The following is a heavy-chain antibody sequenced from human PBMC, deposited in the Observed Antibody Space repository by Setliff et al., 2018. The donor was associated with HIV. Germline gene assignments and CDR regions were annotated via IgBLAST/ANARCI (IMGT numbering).Heavy chain of an antibody. V-gene: IGHV4-61*01. Sequence: KTSETLSLTCTVSGGSVSSASYYWSWIRQPPGKGLEWIGYIYYSGTTKYNPSLKSRVTISVDTSKNQFSLKLSSVTAADTAVYYCASEAWTSYRSSSGYYYYYMDVWGKGTTVTVSS. D-gene: IGHD6-6*01. CDR2: IYYSGTT. CDR3: ASEAWTSYRSSSGYYYYYMDV. CDR1: GGSVSSASYY. J-gene: IGHJ6*03.